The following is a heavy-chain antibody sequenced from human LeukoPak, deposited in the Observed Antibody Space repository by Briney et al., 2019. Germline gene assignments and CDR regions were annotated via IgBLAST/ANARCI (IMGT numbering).Heavy chain of an antibody. CDR2: ICPSGGNT. CDR3: GQEGWDTPEAKNGFDP. J-gene: IGHJ5*02. Sequence: PGGSLRLSCAASVFTFSAYAMSWVRQAPGKGLEWVSPICPSGGNTFYADSVKGRFTISRDNSKNTVSLKMTSLRAEDTAVYYCGQEGWDTPEAKNGFDPWGQGTLVTVSS. D-gene: IGHD5-18*01. CDR1: VFTFSAYA. V-gene: IGHV3-23*01.